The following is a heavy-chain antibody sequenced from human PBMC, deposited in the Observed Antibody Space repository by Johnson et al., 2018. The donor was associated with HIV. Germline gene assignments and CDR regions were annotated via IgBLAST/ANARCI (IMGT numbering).Heavy chain of an antibody. J-gene: IGHJ3*02. Sequence: VQLVESGGGLVQPGGSLRLSCAASGFTVSSNYMSWVRQAPGKGLEWVSAISGSGGSTYYADSVKGRFTISRDNSKNTLYLQMNSLRAEDTAVYYCAKDYPSSNWAVPDGFDIWGQGKMVTVSS. CDR3: AKDYPSSNWAVPDGFDI. CDR1: GFTVSSNY. V-gene: IGHV3-23*04. D-gene: IGHD7-27*01. CDR2: ISGSGGST.